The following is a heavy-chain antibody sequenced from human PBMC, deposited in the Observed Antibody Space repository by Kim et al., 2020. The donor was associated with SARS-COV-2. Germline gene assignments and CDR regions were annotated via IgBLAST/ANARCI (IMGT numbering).Heavy chain of an antibody. D-gene: IGHD6-13*01. J-gene: IGHJ4*02. V-gene: IGHV4-59*09. CDR2: T. Sequence: TNYNPSLKSRVTISVDTSKSQFSLELSSVTAADTAVYYCARGVAAGGTVDYWGQGTLVTVSS. CDR3: ARGVAAGGTVDY.